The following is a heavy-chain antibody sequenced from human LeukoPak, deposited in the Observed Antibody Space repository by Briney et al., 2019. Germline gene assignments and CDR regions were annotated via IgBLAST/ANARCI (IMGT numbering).Heavy chain of an antibody. V-gene: IGHV3-33*08. J-gene: IGHJ3*02. CDR1: GFTFSGYA. CDR2: TWYGGSD. Sequence: GASLRLSCVASGFTFSGYAMSWVRQAPGKGLEWVAVTWYGGSDYADSVKGRFTVSRDIFKNTQYLQMSNLRVEDTALYYCAREQSTSGPAGALDIWGQGAVVSVSS. D-gene: IGHD6-19*01. CDR3: AREQSTSGPAGALDI.